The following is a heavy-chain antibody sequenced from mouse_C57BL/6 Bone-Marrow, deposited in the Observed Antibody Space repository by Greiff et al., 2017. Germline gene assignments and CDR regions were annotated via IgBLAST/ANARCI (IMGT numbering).Heavy chain of an antibody. V-gene: IGHV1-64*01. J-gene: IGHJ4*01. CDR3: ARESERGARDV. Sequence: QVQLQQPGAELVKPGASVKLSCKASGYTFTSYWMHWVKQRPGQGLEWIGMIHPNSGSTNYNEKFKSKATLTVDNSSRTAYMQLSRLTSETSAVYYCARESERGARDVWGKGTSVTVSS. CDR2: IHPNSGST. CDR1: GYTFTSYW.